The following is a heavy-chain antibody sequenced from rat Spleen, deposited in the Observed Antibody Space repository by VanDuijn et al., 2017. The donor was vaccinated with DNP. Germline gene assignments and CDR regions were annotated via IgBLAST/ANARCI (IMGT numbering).Heavy chain of an antibody. J-gene: IGHJ2*01. Sequence: EVQLVESGGGLVQPGRSLKLSCAASGFTFSNYDMAWVRQAPTKGLEWVAAVSPSGGRTYYRDSVKGRFTISRNVAKSTLYLHMDSLESEDTATYYCATLGSIVTTDYWGQGVMVTVSS. CDR3: ATLGSIVTTDY. D-gene: IGHD1-10*01. CDR1: GFTFSNYD. V-gene: IGHV5-19*01. CDR2: VSPSGGRT.